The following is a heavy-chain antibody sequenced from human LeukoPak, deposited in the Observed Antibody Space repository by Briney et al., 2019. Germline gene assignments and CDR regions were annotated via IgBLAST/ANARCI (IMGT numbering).Heavy chain of an antibody. D-gene: IGHD6-13*01. J-gene: IGHJ4*02. CDR1: GYSFTSYW. Sequence: LGESLKISCKGSGYSFTSYWIGWVRQLPGKGLEWMGIIYPGDSDTRYSPSFQGQVTISADKSISTAYLQWSSLKASDTAMYYCARLWVSSWYDFDYWGQGTLVTVSS. CDR3: ARLWVSSWYDFDY. CDR2: IYPGDSDT. V-gene: IGHV5-51*01.